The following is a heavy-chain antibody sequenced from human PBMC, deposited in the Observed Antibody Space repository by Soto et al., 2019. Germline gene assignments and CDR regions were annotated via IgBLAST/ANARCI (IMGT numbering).Heavy chain of an antibody. Sequence: RASVKVSCKASGYTFTSYGISWVRQAPGQGLEWMGWISAYNGNTNYAQKFQGWVTMTRDTSISTAYMELSRLRSDDTAVYYCARDSAIHPDAFDIWGQGTMVTVSS. D-gene: IGHD5-18*01. CDR2: ISAYNGNT. CDR3: ARDSAIHPDAFDI. CDR1: GYTFTSYG. J-gene: IGHJ3*02. V-gene: IGHV1-18*01.